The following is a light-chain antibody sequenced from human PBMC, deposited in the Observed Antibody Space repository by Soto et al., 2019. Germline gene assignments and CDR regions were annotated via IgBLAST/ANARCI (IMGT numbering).Light chain of an antibody. V-gene: IGKV1-5*01. CDR3: QQYTSFPIT. CDR1: QSIANW. Sequence: DIQMTQSPSTLSASVGDRVTITCRASQSIANWLAWYQQKPGKAPKLLIYDASSLASGVPSRFSGSGSGTEFTITIISLKYDDLATSSCQQYTSFPITFGKGSRLEIK. J-gene: IGKJ5*01. CDR2: DAS.